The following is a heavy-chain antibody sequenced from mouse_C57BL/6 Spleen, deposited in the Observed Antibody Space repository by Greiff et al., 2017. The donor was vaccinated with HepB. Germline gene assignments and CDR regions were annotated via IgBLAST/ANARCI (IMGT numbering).Heavy chain of an antibody. CDR2: IYPGDGDT. J-gene: IGHJ2*01. CDR3: AGGNFDY. V-gene: IGHV1-82*01. Sequence: VQLQESGPELVKPGASVKISCKASGYAFSSSWMNWVKQRPGKGLEWIGRIYPGDGDTNYNGKFKGKATLTADKSSSTAYMQLSSLTSEDSAVYFCAGGNFDYWGQGTTLTVSS. CDR1: GYAFSSSW.